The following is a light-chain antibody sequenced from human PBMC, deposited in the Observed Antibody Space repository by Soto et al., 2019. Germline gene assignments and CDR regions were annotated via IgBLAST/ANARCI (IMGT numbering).Light chain of an antibody. CDR3: ISYTRSSTLV. V-gene: IGLV2-14*01. Sequence: QSALTQPASVSGSPGQSITISCTGTSSDVGGYNYVSWYQQHPGKAPKLMIYEVRNRPSGVSNRFSGSKSGNTASLTISGLQAEDEADYYCISYTRSSTLVFGGGTKVTVL. CDR1: SSDVGGYNY. J-gene: IGLJ2*01. CDR2: EVR.